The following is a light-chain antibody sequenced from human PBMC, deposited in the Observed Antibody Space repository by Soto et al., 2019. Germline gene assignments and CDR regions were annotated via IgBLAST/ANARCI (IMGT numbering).Light chain of an antibody. CDR2: VAS. Sequence: EIVMTQSPVTLSVSPGERATLSCRASQSVSSNLAWYQQKPGQAPRLLIYVASTRATGIPARFSGSGSGTEFTLTISSLQSEDFALYYCQPYNNWPPMYPFGQGTKLEIK. CDR3: QPYNNWPPMYP. CDR1: QSVSSN. V-gene: IGKV3-15*01. J-gene: IGKJ2*01.